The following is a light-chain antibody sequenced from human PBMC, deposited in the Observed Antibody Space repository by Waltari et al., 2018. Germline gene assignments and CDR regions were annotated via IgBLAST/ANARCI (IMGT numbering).Light chain of an antibody. J-gene: IGKJ5*01. CDR3: QQYNVWPPIT. CDR1: QSIASN. Sequence: EILMTQSPATLSVSPGERATLSCRASQSIASNLAWYQQRPYQPPRLLIFDASTRATGVPARFSGSGSGTEFTLTIRTLQSEDSAVYYCQQYNVWPPITFGQGTRLEIK. V-gene: IGKV3-15*01. CDR2: DAS.